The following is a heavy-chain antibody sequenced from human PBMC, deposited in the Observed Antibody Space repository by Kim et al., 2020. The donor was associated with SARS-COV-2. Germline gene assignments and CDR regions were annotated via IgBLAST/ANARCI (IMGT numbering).Heavy chain of an antibody. Sequence: DYAGSVKSRITINADTSKNRFSLQLKSVSAEDTAVYYCARDTPGQKAYDIWGQGTMVTVSS. J-gene: IGHJ3*02. V-gene: IGHV6-1*01. CDR3: ARDTPGQKAYDI.